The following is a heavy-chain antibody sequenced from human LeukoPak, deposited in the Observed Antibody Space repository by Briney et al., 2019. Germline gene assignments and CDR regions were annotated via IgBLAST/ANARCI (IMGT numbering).Heavy chain of an antibody. V-gene: IGHV1-18*01. CDR1: GYTFTTYG. CDR2: IGAYSGNT. J-gene: IGHJ5*02. CDR3: ARGARNYYDSSSVDP. Sequence: ASVEVSCKASGYTFTTYGISWVRQAPGQGLEWMGWIGAYSGNTKYAQKFQGRVIMTTDTSTSTAYMELRSLRSDDTAVYYCARGARNYYDSSSVDPWGQGTLVTVSS. D-gene: IGHD3-22*01.